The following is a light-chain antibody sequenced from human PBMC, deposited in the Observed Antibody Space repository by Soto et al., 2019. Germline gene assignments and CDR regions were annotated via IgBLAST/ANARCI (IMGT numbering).Light chain of an antibody. CDR2: DDS. Sequence: SYELTQPPSESVAPGQTVRVTCGGKDIGSKSVHWYQQKPGQAPVLVVYDDSDRPSGIPERFSGSNSGNTASLTVSGLQAADYADYCCNPYACSNTYVFGTATK. CDR3: NPYACSNTYV. V-gene: IGLV3-21*02. J-gene: IGLJ1*01. CDR1: DIGSKS.